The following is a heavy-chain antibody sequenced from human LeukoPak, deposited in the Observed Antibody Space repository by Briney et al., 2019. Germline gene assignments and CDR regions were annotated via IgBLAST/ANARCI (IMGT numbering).Heavy chain of an antibody. CDR2: ISAYNGNT. V-gene: IGHV1-18*01. CDR3: ATAGIVATNHWFDP. Sequence: ASVKVSCKASGYTFTSYGISWVRQAPGQGLEWMGWISAYNGNTNYAQKFQGTVTITADESTSTAYMEVSSLRSEDTAVYYCATAGIVATNHWFDPWGQGTLVTVSS. J-gene: IGHJ5*02. D-gene: IGHD5-12*01. CDR1: GYTFTSYG.